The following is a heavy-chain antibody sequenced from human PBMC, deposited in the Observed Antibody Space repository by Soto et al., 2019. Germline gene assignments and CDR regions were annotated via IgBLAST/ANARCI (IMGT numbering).Heavy chain of an antibody. CDR2: ISYEGSNK. D-gene: IGHD3-10*01. J-gene: IGHJ6*02. CDR3: AKDAVIGSGSYGMDV. CDR1: GFTFSTYV. V-gene: IGHV3-30*18. Sequence: PGGSLRLSCAASGFTFSTYVMHWVRQAPGKGLEWVALISYEGSNKYYADSVKGRFTISRDNSKNTLYLQMNSLRAEDTALYYCAKDAVIGSGSYGMDVWGQGTTVTVSS.